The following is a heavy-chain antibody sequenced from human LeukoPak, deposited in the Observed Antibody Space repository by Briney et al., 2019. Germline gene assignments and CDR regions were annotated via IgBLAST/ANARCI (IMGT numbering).Heavy chain of an antibody. CDR2: ISSNGGST. J-gene: IGHJ4*02. CDR3: AREWGGFDY. V-gene: IGHV3-64*01. Sequence: GGSLRLSCAASGFTFSSYAMHWVRQAPGKGLEYVSAISSNGGSTYYANSVKGRFTISRDNSKNTLYLQMGSLRAEDMAVYYCAREWGGFDYWGQGTLVTVSS. D-gene: IGHD3-16*01. CDR1: GFTFSSYA.